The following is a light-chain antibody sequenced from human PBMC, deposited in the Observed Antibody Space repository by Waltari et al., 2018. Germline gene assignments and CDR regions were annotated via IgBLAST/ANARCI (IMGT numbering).Light chain of an antibody. CDR3: QQRSNWPLT. CDR1: QSVSTY. V-gene: IGKV3-11*01. CDR2: DAS. Sequence: EIVLTQSPATLSLSPGERATLSCRASQSVSTYLAWYQQKPGQAPRLLLYDASNRATGTPARFSGSGSGPDFTLTISSLEPEDFAIYYCQQRSNWPLTFGGGTKVEIK. J-gene: IGKJ4*01.